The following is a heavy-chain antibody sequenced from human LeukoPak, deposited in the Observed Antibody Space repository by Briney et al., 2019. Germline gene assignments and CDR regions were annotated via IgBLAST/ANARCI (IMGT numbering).Heavy chain of an antibody. J-gene: IGHJ4*02. CDR1: GFTFNNYA. CDR2: ISASGGTT. V-gene: IGHV3-23*01. Sequence: GGSLRLSCAASGFTFNNYALTWVRQAPGKGLEWVSAISASGGTTYYADSAKGRFTISRDNTKNTLYLQMNSLRAEDTAVYYCARAFGGTTLDYWGQGTLVTVSS. D-gene: IGHD3-16*01. CDR3: ARAFGGTTLDY.